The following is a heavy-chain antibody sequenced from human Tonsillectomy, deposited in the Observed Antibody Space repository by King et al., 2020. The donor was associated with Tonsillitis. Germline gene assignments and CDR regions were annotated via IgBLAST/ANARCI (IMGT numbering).Heavy chain of an antibody. V-gene: IGHV3-30*04. CDR3: AREPDCSSTICYQHFQH. D-gene: IGHD2-2*01. CDR2: ISYDGSNK. J-gene: IGHJ1*01. CDR1: GFTFSSYA. Sequence: VQLVESGGGVVQPGRSLRLSCAASGFTFSSYAMHWVRQAPGKGLEWVAVISYDGSNKYSADSVKGRFTISRDNSKNTLYLQMNSLRAEDTAVYYCAREPDCSSTICYQHFQHWGQGTLVTVSS.